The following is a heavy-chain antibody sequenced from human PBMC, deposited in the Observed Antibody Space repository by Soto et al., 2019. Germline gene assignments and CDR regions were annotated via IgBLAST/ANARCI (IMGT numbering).Heavy chain of an antibody. V-gene: IGHV3-30*18. CDR3: AKDSLPYGDLLYWYFAL. D-gene: IGHD4-17*01. CDR1: GFTFSSYG. J-gene: IGHJ2*01. CDR2: ISYDGSSK. Sequence: QVQLVASGGGVVQPGRSLRLSCAASGFTFSSYGLHWVRQAPGKGLEWVAVISYDGSSKYYADSVKGRFTISRDNSKNTLYLQMNSLRAEDTAVYYCAKDSLPYGDLLYWYFALWGRGTLVTVSS.